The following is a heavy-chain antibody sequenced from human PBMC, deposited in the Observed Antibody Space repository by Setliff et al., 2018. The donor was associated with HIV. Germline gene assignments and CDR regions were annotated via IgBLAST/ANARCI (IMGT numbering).Heavy chain of an antibody. V-gene: IGHV1-46*01. CDR3: ARATEAGTIDY. Sequence: ASVMVSCKASGYTFTSYYMHWVRRAPGQGLEWMGIINPSGGGTTYARKFQGRVTVTRDTSTTTVYMELSGLRSADTAVYYCARATEAGTIDYWGQGTRVTVSS. J-gene: IGHJ4*02. D-gene: IGHD1-1*01. CDR2: INPSGGGT. CDR1: GYTFTSYY.